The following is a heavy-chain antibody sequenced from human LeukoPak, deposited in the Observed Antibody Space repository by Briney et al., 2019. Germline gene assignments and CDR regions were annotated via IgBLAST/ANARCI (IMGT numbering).Heavy chain of an antibody. V-gene: IGHV4-34*01. CDR1: GGSFSDYY. J-gene: IGHJ6*03. D-gene: IGHD6-19*01. Sequence: SETLSLTCGVYGGSFSDYYWSWIRQPPGKGLEWIGEINHSGSTNYNPSLKSRVTISVDTSKNQFSLKLRSVTAADTAVYYCARESLRQQWLVRREEYYYMDVWGKGTTVTISS. CDR3: ARESLRQQWLVRREEYYYMDV. CDR2: INHSGST.